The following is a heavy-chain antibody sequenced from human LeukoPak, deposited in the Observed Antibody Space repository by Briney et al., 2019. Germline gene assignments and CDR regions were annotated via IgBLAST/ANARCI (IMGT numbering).Heavy chain of an antibody. D-gene: IGHD1-26*01. CDR3: ARDRAGMGYYFDY. J-gene: IGHJ4*02. Sequence: GGSLRLXCAASGFTFDDYGMSWVRQAPGKGLEWVSGINWNGGSTGYADSVKGRFTVSGDNAKNSLYLQMNSLRAEDTALYYCARDRAGMGYYFDYWGQGTLVTVSS. CDR2: INWNGGST. CDR1: GFTFDDYG. V-gene: IGHV3-20*04.